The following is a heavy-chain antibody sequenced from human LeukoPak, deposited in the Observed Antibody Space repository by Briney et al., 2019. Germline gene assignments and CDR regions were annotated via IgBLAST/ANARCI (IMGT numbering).Heavy chain of an antibody. CDR3: ARAVAAAGDFDY. V-gene: IGHV4-59*10. CDR1: GGSFSGYY. Sequence: SETLSLTCAVYGGSFSGYYWSWIRQPAGKGLEWIGHIYTSGSTNYNPSLKSRVTMSVDTSKNQFSLKLSSVTAADTAVYYCARAVAAAGDFDYWGQGTLVTVSS. J-gene: IGHJ4*02. CDR2: IYTSGST. D-gene: IGHD6-13*01.